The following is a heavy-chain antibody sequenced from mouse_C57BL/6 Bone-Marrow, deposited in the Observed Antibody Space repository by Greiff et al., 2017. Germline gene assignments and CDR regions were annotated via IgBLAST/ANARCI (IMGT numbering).Heavy chain of an antibody. Sequence: EVQLQQSGPELVKPGASVKISCKASGYTFTDYYMNWVKQSHGKSLEWIGDINPNNGGTSYNQKFKGKATLTVDKSSSTAYMELRSLTSEDSAVYYCAILRLFYFDYWGQGTTLTVSS. V-gene: IGHV1-26*01. CDR3: AILRLFYFDY. CDR1: GYTFTDYY. D-gene: IGHD1-2*01. J-gene: IGHJ2*01. CDR2: INPNNGGT.